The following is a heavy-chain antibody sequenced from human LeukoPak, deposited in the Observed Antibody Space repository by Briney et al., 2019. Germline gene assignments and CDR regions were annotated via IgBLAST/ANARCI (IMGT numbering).Heavy chain of an antibody. CDR3: AKGYDFWSGYSDY. CDR2: ISGSGGST. CDR1: GFTFSSYA. J-gene: IGHJ4*02. Sequence: KSGGSLRLSCAASGFTFSSYAMSWVRQAPGKGLEWVSAISGSGGSTYYADSVKGRFTISRDNSKNTLYLQMNSLRAEDTAVYYCAKGYDFWSGYSDYWGQGTLVTVSS. D-gene: IGHD3-3*01. V-gene: IGHV3-23*01.